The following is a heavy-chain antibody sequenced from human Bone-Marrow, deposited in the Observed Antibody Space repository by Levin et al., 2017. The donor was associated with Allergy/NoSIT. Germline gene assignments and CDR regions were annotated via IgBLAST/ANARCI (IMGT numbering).Heavy chain of an antibody. CDR3: VGDGFPNWFDP. CDR2: IKQDGSEK. V-gene: IGHV3-7*01. J-gene: IGHJ5*02. Sequence: GGSLRLSCAASEFRFGSYWMSWVRQAPGKGLEWVANIKQDGSEKNYVDSVKGRFTVSRDNAKRSLYLQMNSLRDEDTAVYYCVGDGFPNWFDPWGQGTLVTVSS. CDR1: EFRFGSYW. D-gene: IGHD2-2*03.